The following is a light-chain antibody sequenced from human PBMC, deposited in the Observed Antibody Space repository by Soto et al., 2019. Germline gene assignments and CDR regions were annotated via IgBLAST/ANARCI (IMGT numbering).Light chain of an antibody. CDR2: GAS. Sequence: ESVLTQSPGTLSLSPGERATLSCRASQSVSSNYLAWYQQKPGQAPRLLIYGASTRATGIPDRFSGSGSGTDFTLTISSLEPEDFAVYYCQQYGSSPRTFGQGTKV. CDR3: QQYGSSPRT. J-gene: IGKJ1*01. CDR1: QSVSSNY. V-gene: IGKV3-20*01.